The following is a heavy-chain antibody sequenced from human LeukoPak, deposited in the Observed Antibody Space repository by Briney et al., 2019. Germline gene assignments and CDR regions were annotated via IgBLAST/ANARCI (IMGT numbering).Heavy chain of an antibody. Sequence: GGSLRLSCEASGFTFSGYWMHWVRQAPGKGLVWVSRMSSDSTRSSHADSVKGRFTISRDNAKKMVYLQMNSLRAEDTAVYYCAKDLPYCGGDCYSGLDYWGQGTLVTVSS. CDR3: AKDLPYCGGDCYSGLDY. J-gene: IGHJ4*02. CDR2: MSSDSTRS. V-gene: IGHV3-74*01. CDR1: GFTFSGYW. D-gene: IGHD2-21*02.